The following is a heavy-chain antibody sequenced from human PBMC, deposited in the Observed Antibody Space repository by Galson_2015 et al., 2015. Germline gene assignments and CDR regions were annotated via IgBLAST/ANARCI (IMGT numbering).Heavy chain of an antibody. Sequence: SLRLSCAASGFTFSSYGMHWVCQAPGKGLEWVAVISYDGSNKYYADSVKGRFTISRDNSKNTLYLQMNSLRAEDTAVYYCAKDLRYSSGPGASWGQGTLVTVSS. CDR3: AKDLRYSSGPGAS. CDR1: GFTFSSYG. CDR2: ISYDGSNK. D-gene: IGHD6-19*01. V-gene: IGHV3-30*18. J-gene: IGHJ5*02.